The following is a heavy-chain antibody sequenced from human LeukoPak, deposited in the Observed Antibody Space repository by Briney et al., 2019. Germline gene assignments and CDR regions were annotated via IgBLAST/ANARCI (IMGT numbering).Heavy chain of an antibody. CDR3: ARQHDSYHYYYVDV. V-gene: IGHV4-38-2*01. Sequence: PSETLSLTCAVSGYSISSGYYWIWIRRPPGKGLEWIGSLYHSDSIYYNPSLESRVTMSVDTSKNQFSLKLSFVTAAGTAVYYCARQHDSYHYYYVDVWGTGTTVTVSS. J-gene: IGHJ6*03. CDR1: GYSISSGYY. CDR2: LYHSDSI. D-gene: IGHD6-13*01.